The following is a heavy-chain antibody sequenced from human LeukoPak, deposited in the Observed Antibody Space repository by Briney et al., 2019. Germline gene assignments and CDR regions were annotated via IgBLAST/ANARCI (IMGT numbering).Heavy chain of an antibody. Sequence: PGTSLSLSCAASGFPFPSYGMHWVRPAPGKGLERLAVISHDGSIKYYADSAKGRFTISRDNSKNTLYLQMNSLRPEDTAVYYCAKDFYSSGWYGGNCDYWGQGTQVTVSP. CDR3: AKDFYSSGWYGGNCDY. J-gene: IGHJ4*02. CDR2: ISHDGSIK. CDR1: GFPFPSYG. V-gene: IGHV3-30*18. D-gene: IGHD6-19*01.